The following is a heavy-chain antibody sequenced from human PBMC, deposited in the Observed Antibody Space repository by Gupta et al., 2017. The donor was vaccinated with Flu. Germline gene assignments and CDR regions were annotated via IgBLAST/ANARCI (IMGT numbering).Heavy chain of an antibody. CDR2: INPSGGNR. V-gene: IGHV1-46*02. CDR3: ARDRGIVVVINILDF. J-gene: IGHJ4*02. Sequence: QVHLVQSGAEVKKPGASVKVSCTASGYTFDDHYMHWVRRAPGQGLEWMGIINPSGGNRDYAQKFQGRVTMTRDKSTRTVYMELSSLTSEDTAIYYCARDRGIVVVINILDFWGQGTLVNVSS. D-gene: IGHD2-21*01. CDR1: GYTFDDHY.